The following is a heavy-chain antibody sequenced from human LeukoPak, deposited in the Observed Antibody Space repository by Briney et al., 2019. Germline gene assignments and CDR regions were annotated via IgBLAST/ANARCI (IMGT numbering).Heavy chain of an antibody. J-gene: IGHJ2*01. CDR3: ARDPRWGPTRNWYFDL. D-gene: IGHD2-21*02. V-gene: IGHV3-74*01. CDR2: INSDGSST. Sequence: GGSLRLSCAASGFTFSSYWMHWVRQAPGKGLVWVSRINSDGSSTSYADSVKGRFTISRDNAQNTLYLQMNSLRAEDTAVYYCARDPRWGPTRNWYFDLWGRGTLVTVSS. CDR1: GFTFSSYW.